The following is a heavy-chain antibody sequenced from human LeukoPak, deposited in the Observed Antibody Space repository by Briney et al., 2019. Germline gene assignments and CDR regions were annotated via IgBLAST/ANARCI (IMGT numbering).Heavy chain of an antibody. V-gene: IGHV4-4*07. CDR2: IYTSGST. Sequence: SETLSLTRTVSGGSISSYYWSWIRQPAGKGLEWIGRIYTSGSTSYNPSLKSRVTMSVDTSKNQFSLKLSSVTAADTAVYYCARDCLFRSSQDYWGQGTLVTVSS. J-gene: IGHJ4*02. D-gene: IGHD1-26*01. CDR1: GGSISSYY. CDR3: ARDCLFRSSQDY.